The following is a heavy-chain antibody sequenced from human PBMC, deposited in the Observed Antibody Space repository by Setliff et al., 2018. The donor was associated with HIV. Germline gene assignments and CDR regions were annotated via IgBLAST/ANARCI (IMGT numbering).Heavy chain of an antibody. CDR1: GYNFITFG. V-gene: IGHV1-18*01. CDR3: ARGSAPNIVVAASLDI. J-gene: IGHJ4*01. D-gene: IGHD6-19*01. CDR2: ISTYSGKT. Sequence: ASVKVPCKASGYNFITFGINWVRQAPGQGLEWMGRISTYSGKTDYAEKFQGRLTMTMDTSTRTVFMELRSLTLDDTSVYYCARGSAPNIVVAASLDIWGQGTLVTVSS.